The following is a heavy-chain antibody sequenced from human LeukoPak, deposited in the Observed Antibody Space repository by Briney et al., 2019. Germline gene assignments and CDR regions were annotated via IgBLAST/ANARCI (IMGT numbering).Heavy chain of an antibody. V-gene: IGHV4-39*01. CDR3: ARRDGPFDY. Sequence: SETLSLTCTVSGGSISSSSYYWGWNRQPPGKGVEWIGSIYYSGSTYYNPSRKSRVTISVKREKKQFSLKLSSVTAADTAVYYCARRDGPFDYWGQGTLVTVSS. D-gene: IGHD2-8*01. CDR1: GGSISSSSYY. J-gene: IGHJ4*02. CDR2: IYYSGST.